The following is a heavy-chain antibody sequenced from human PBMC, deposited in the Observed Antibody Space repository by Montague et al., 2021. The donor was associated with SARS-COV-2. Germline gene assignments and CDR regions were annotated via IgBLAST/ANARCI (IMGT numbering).Heavy chain of an antibody. CDR2: IYHSGST. V-gene: IGHV4-4*02. CDR1: GGSISSSNW. J-gene: IGHJ6*02. CDR3: ARDQGYNWNYYYYYGMDV. D-gene: IGHD1-20*01. Sequence: SETLSLTCAVSGGSISSSNWWSWVRQPPGKGLEWIGEIYHSGSTNYNLSLKSRVTISVDKSKNQFSLKLSSVTAADTAVYYCARDQGYNWNYYYYYGMDVWGQGTTVTVSS.